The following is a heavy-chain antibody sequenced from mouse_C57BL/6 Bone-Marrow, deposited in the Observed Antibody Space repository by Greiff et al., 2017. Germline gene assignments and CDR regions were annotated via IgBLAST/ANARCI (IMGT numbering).Heavy chain of an antibody. Sequence: VQLQQPGAELVMPGASVKLSCKASGYTFTSYWMHWVKQRPGQGLEWIGEIDPSDSYTNYNQKFKGKSTLTVDKSSSTAYMQLSSLTSEDSAVYYCATGTGVDYWRQGTTLTVSS. J-gene: IGHJ2*01. V-gene: IGHV1-69*01. D-gene: IGHD4-1*01. CDR2: IDPSDSYT. CDR1: GYTFTSYW. CDR3: ATGTGVDY.